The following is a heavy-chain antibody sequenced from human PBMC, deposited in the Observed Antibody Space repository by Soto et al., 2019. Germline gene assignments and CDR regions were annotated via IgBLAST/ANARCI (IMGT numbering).Heavy chain of an antibody. CDR2: INHSGST. J-gene: IGHJ4*02. V-gene: IGHV4-34*01. D-gene: IGHD3-10*01. CDR3: ARGGRVTMVRGVKPFDY. CDR1: GGSFSGYY. Sequence: QVQLQQWGAGLLKPSETLSLTCAVYGGSFSGYYWSWIRQPPGKGLEWIGEINHSGSTNYNPSLKGRVTVPVDRSKNQFSLKLSSVTAADTAVYYCARGGRVTMVRGVKPFDYWGQGTLVTVSP.